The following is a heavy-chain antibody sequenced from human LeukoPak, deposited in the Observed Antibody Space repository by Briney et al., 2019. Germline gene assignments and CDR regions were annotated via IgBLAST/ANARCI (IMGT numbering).Heavy chain of an antibody. V-gene: IGHV3-30-3*01. J-gene: IGHJ4*02. CDR2: ISFDGSNK. D-gene: IGHD3-3*01. CDR3: ARDHQGERFFEWLLDY. Sequence: GGSLRLSCAASGFTFSSYAMHWVRQAPGKDLEWVAVISFDGSNKYYADSVKGRFTISRDNSKNTLFLQMNSLRPEDTAVFYCARDHQGERFFEWLLDYWGQGTLVTVSS. CDR1: GFTFSSYA.